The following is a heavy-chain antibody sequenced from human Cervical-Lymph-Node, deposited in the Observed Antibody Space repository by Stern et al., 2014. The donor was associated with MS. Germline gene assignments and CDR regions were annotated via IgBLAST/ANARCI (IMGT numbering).Heavy chain of an antibody. Sequence: QVQLQESGPGLVTPSETLSLTCTVSGGSISSSSYHWAWIRQPPGKELEWIGSAYYSGTTYYNPSLKRRITMSVDTSRNQYFLRLSSVPAADTAMYYCARLEAGTMVTTSISFDIWGQGTMVIVSS. CDR1: GGSISSSSYH. CDR3: ARLEAGTMVTTSISFDI. V-gene: IGHV4-39*01. J-gene: IGHJ3*02. CDR2: AYYSGTT. D-gene: IGHD4/OR15-4a*01.